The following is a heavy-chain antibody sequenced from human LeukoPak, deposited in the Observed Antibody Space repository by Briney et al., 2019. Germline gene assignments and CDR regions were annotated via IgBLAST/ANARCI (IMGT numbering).Heavy chain of an antibody. Sequence: GGSLRLSCAASGFTFRRYGMSWVRQAPGKGLEWISYISASGTLTHYADSVEGRFTISRDNAKNSLYLQMNSLRAEDTAVYYCAKGFYGSRYWYFDRWGRGTLVTVSS. J-gene: IGHJ2*01. D-gene: IGHD3-10*01. V-gene: IGHV3-48*04. CDR1: GFTFRRYG. CDR2: ISASGTLT. CDR3: AKGFYGSRYWYFDR.